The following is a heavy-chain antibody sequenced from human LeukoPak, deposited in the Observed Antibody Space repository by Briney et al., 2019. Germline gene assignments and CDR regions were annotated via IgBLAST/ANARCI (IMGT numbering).Heavy chain of an antibody. CDR3: ARLSSGWSLDY. CDR1: GFIFSDYY. Sequence: PGGSPRLSCAASGFIFSDYYMSWICQAPGKGLEFVSNISRSSSFTNYADSVKGRFPISRDNAKNSLYLQMNSLRAEDTAVYYCARLSSGWSLDYWGQGTLVTVSS. D-gene: IGHD6-19*01. J-gene: IGHJ4*02. V-gene: IGHV3-11*06. CDR2: ISRSSSFT.